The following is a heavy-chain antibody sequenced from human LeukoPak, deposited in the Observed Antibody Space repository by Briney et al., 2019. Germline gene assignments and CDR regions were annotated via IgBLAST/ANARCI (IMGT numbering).Heavy chain of an antibody. Sequence: ASVKVSCKASGYTFTGYYMHWVRQTPGQGLEGMGWINPNSGGTNYAQKFQGGVTMTRDTSISTAYMELSRLRSDDTAVYYCARGPHWDPHFDYWGQGTLVTVSS. CDR3: ARGPHWDPHFDY. J-gene: IGHJ4*02. CDR1: GYTFTGYY. D-gene: IGHD7-27*01. V-gene: IGHV1-2*02. CDR2: INPNSGGT.